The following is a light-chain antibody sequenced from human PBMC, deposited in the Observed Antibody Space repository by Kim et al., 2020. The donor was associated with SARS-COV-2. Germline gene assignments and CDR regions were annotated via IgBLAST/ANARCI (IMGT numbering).Light chain of an antibody. Sequence: GQTVSITCKGDSLRIYYASWYQQKPGQAPALVMYDKNNRPSGIPDRVSGSSSGNTASFTITGAQATDEADYDCSSRDRDTTVNVYLFGPGTKVTVL. V-gene: IGLV3-19*01. CDR3: SSRDRDTTVNVYL. CDR2: DKN. J-gene: IGLJ1*01. CDR1: SLRIYY.